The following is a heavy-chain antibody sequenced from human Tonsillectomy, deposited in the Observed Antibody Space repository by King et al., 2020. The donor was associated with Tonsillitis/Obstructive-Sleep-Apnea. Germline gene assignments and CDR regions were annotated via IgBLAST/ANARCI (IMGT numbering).Heavy chain of an antibody. CDR3: VRRPCEHYYYGMDV. Sequence: VQLVESGGGLVQPGGSLRLSCSASGFTFSSYAMHWVRQAPGKGLEYVSAISSNGGSTYYADSVKGRFTISRDNSKNTLYRQMSSLRTEDTAVYYCVRRPCEHYYYGMDVWGQGTAVTVSS. J-gene: IGHJ6*02. CDR1: GFTFSSYA. D-gene: IGHD2-21*01. CDR2: ISSNGGST. V-gene: IGHV3-64D*06.